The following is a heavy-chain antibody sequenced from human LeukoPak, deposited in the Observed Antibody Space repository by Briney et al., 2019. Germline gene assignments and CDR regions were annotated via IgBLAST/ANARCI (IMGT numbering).Heavy chain of an antibody. Sequence: GGSLRLSCAASGFTFDDYAMHWVRQAPGKGLEWVSGISWNSGSIGYADSVKGRFTISRDNAKNSLYLQMNSLRAEDTALYYCAKDITLDYYDSSGYNYWGQGTLVTVSS. CDR1: GFTFDDYA. V-gene: IGHV3-9*01. CDR3: AKDITLDYYDSSGYNY. J-gene: IGHJ4*02. D-gene: IGHD3-22*01. CDR2: ISWNSGSI.